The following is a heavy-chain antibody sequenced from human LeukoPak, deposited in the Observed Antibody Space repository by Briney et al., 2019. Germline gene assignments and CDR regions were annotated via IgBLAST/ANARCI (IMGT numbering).Heavy chain of an antibody. D-gene: IGHD6-19*01. CDR2: ISGSGGST. CDR3: ARIVSGYSSGWSSDY. J-gene: IGHJ4*02. Sequence: GGSLRLSCAASGFTFSSYAMSWVRQAPGKGLEWVSAISGSGGSTYYADSVKGRFTISRDNSKNTLYLQMNSLRAEDTAVYYCARIVSGYSSGWSSDYWGQGTLVTVSS. V-gene: IGHV3-23*01. CDR1: GFTFSSYA.